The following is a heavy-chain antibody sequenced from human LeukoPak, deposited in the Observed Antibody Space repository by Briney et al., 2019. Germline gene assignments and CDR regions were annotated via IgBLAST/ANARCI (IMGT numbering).Heavy chain of an antibody. Sequence: SVKVSCKASGGTFSSYAISWVGQAPGQGLEWMGRIIPIFGIANYAQKFQGRVTITADKSTSTAYMELSSLRSEDTAVYYCASGPYGGNSGTLDYWGQGTLVTVSS. D-gene: IGHD4-23*01. CDR2: IIPIFGIA. CDR1: GGTFSSYA. J-gene: IGHJ4*02. V-gene: IGHV1-69*04. CDR3: ASGPYGGNSGTLDY.